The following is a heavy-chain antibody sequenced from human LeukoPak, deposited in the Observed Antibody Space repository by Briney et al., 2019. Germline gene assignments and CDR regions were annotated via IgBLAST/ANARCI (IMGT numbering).Heavy chain of an antibody. Sequence: PGGSLRLSCAASGFTFSSYWMHWVRQTPGKGLVWVSRINSDGSSTSYADSVKGRFTISRDNAKNSLYLQMNSLRAEDTALYYCARAHHLGYYYYMDVWGKGTTVTVSS. CDR2: INSDGSST. CDR3: ARAHHLGYYYYMDV. CDR1: GFTFSSYW. J-gene: IGHJ6*03. V-gene: IGHV3-74*01.